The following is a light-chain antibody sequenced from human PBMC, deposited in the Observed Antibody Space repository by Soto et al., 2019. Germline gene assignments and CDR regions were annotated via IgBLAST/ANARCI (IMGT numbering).Light chain of an antibody. CDR2: EVT. J-gene: IGLJ1*01. V-gene: IGLV2-8*01. CDR1: SSDVGGYRY. Sequence: QSALTQPPSASGFPGQSVTISCIGTSSDVGGYRYVSWYQQHPGKAPKLMIYEVTKRPSGVPDRFSGSKSGNTASLTVSGLQAEDEADYYCCSYSGRNNSLVFGAGTKLTVL. CDR3: CSYSGRNNSLV.